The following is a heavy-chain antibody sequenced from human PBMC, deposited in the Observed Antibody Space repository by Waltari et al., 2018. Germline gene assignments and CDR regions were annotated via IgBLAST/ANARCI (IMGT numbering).Heavy chain of an antibody. CDR1: GFTVSSNY. V-gene: IGHV3-53*01. D-gene: IGHD6-13*01. J-gene: IGHJ6*02. CDR3: AREGIGSSWPYGMDV. Sequence: EVQLVESGGGLIQPGGSLRLSCAASGFTVSSNYMSWVRQAPGKGREWVSVIYSGGSKHYADSVKGRFTNSRDNSKNTLYLQMNSLRAEDTAVYYCAREGIGSSWPYGMDVWGQGTTVTVSS. CDR2: IYSGGSK.